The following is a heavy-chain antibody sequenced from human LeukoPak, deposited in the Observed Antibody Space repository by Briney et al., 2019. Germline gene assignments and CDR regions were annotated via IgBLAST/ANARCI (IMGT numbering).Heavy chain of an antibody. CDR2: VKSKAHGETT. J-gene: IGHJ5*02. CDR3: TTLGFDP. Sequence: GGSLRLSCAASGSTFGHAWMSWVRQAPGKGLEWVARVKSKAHGETTDYAAPVKGRFTISRDDSKNTLYLQMNSLNTEDTAVYFCTTLGFDPWGQGTLVTVSS. V-gene: IGHV3-15*01. CDR1: GSTFGHAW.